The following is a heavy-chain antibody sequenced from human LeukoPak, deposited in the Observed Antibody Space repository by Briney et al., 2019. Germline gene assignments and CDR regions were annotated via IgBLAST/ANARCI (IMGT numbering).Heavy chain of an antibody. D-gene: IGHD3-9*01. Sequence: GGSLRLSCAASGFTFSSYAMHWVRQAPGKGLEYVSAISSNGGSTYYANSVKGRFTISRDNSKNTLYLQMGSLRAEDMAVYYCARARDRYFDWLGYYGMDVWGQGTTVTVSS. V-gene: IGHV3-64*01. J-gene: IGHJ6*02. CDR2: ISSNGGST. CDR3: ARARDRYFDWLGYYGMDV. CDR1: GFTFSSYA.